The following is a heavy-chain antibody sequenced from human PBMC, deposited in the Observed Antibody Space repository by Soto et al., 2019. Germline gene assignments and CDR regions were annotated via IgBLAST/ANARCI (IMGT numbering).Heavy chain of an antibody. Sequence: PSETLSLTCTVSGGSISSYYWSWIRQPPGKGLEWIGYIYYSGSTNYNPSLKSRVTISVDTSKNQFSLKLSSVTAADTAVYYCARATPPYYDILTGYYTPYYYYGMDVWGQGTTVTVSS. CDR2: IYYSGST. CDR1: GGSISSYY. V-gene: IGHV4-59*01. D-gene: IGHD3-9*01. CDR3: ARATPPYYDILTGYYTPYYYYGMDV. J-gene: IGHJ6*02.